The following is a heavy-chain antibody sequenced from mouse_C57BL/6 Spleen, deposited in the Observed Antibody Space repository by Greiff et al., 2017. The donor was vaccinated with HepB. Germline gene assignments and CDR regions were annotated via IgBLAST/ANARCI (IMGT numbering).Heavy chain of an antibody. J-gene: IGHJ4*01. CDR2: INPGSGGT. CDR1: GYAFTNYL. Sequence: VQLQQSGAELVRPGTSVKVSCKASGYAFTNYLIEWVKQRPGQGLEWIGVINPGSGGTNYNEKFKGKATLTADKSSSTAYMQLSSLTSEDSAVYFCARGPYAMDYWGQGTSVTVSS. V-gene: IGHV1-54*01. CDR3: ARGPYAMDY.